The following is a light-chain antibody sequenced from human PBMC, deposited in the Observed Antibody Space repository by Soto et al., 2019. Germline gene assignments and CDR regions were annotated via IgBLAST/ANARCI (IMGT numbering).Light chain of an antibody. CDR2: DES. Sequence: EIVLTQSPATLSLSPGERATLSCRASQSVSSYLAWYQQKPGQAPRLIIYDESNRATGTPGRFSGSGSGTDFTLTISSLEPEDFAVYYCQQRSNWPRLTFGGGTKVEIK. J-gene: IGKJ4*01. CDR3: QQRSNWPRLT. V-gene: IGKV3-11*01. CDR1: QSVSSY.